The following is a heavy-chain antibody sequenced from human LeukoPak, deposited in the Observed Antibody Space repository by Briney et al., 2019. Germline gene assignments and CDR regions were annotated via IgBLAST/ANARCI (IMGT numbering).Heavy chain of an antibody. CDR3: ARRITYYDVLTGYYDDYYLDS. Sequence: GESLKLPCKGPGSRFTNSWIGWVRQMPGKGLEWMGIIYPGDSDTRYSPSFQGQVTISVDKSISTAYLQWSSLRASDTAMYYCARRITYYDVLTGYYDDYYLDSWGQGTLVTVSS. D-gene: IGHD3-9*01. CDR1: GSRFTNSW. J-gene: IGHJ4*02. CDR2: IYPGDSDT. V-gene: IGHV5-51*01.